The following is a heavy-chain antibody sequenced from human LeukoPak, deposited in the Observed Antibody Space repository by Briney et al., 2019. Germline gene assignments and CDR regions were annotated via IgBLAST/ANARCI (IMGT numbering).Heavy chain of an antibody. V-gene: IGHV1-2*06. D-gene: IGHD1-20*01. CDR3: AREGGAITGTTNDWFDP. J-gene: IGHJ5*02. CDR2: INPNSGGT. Sequence: ASVRVSFKASGYTFTGYYMHWVRQAPGQGREWMGRINPNSGGTNYAQKFQVRVTMTTDTSISTAYMELSRLRSDDTAVYYCAREGGAITGTTNDWFDPWGRGTLVTVSS. CDR1: GYTFTGYY.